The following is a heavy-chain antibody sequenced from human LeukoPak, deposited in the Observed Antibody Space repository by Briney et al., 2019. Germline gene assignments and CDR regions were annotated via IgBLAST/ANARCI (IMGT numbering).Heavy chain of an antibody. D-gene: IGHD6-25*01. CDR3: ARLPSAGSGDFYGMDV. V-gene: IGHV4-39*02. Sequence: SETLSLTCTVSGDSFSSSSYYWGWVRQPPGRGLEWIGTISYSGNTYYNPSLKSRVTISIDMSKNHFSVKLSSVTAADTAVYYCARLPSAGSGDFYGMDVWGQGTTVTVS. J-gene: IGHJ6*02. CDR2: ISYSGNT. CDR1: GDSFSSSSYY.